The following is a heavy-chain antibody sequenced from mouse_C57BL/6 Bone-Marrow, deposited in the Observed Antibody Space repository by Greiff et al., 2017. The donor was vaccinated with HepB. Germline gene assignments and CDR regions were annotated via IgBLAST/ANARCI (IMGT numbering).Heavy chain of an antibody. Sequence: EVQVVESGEGLVKPGGSLKLSCAASGFTFSSYAMSWVRQTPEKRLEWVAYISSGGDYIYYADTVKGRFTISRDNARNTLYLQMSSLKSEDTAMYYCTRTTVRGAKDYWGQGTSVTVTS. CDR1: GFTFSSYA. J-gene: IGHJ4*01. CDR2: ISSGGDYI. V-gene: IGHV5-9-1*02. CDR3: TRTTVRGAKDY. D-gene: IGHD1-1*01.